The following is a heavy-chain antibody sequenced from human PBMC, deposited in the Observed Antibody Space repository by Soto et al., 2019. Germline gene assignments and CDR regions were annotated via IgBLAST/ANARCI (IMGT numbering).Heavy chain of an antibody. CDR2: IFYIGTT. D-gene: IGHD2-21*01. CDR1: GGSISSYY. CDR3: ARHQRPIARGGFDT. Sequence: SETLSLTCAVSGGSISSYYWGWIRQVPGRGLECIGYIFYIGTTYYNPSLKSRVTISLDTPKNQFSLKLNSVTAADTAVYYCARHQRPIARGGFDTWGQGTLVTVSS. J-gene: IGHJ5*02. V-gene: IGHV4-59*01.